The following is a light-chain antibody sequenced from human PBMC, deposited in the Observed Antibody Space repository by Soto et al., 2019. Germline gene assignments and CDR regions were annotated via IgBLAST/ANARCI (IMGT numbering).Light chain of an antibody. Sequence: QSALTQPAFVSGSPGQSITISCTGTSSDVGGYDRVSWYQHHPGKAPTLMIYEVNKRPSGVSYRFSGSKSGNTASLAISGLQAEDEADYYCCSTIGGPIWVFGGGTKLTVL. J-gene: IGLJ3*02. CDR3: CSTIGGPIWV. V-gene: IGLV2-23*02. CDR2: EVN. CDR1: SSDVGGYDR.